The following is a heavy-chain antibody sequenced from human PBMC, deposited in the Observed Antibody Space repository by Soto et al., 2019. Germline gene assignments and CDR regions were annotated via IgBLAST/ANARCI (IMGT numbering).Heavy chain of an antibody. Sequence: SETLSLTCTVSGGSISSGDYYWSWIRQPPGKGLEWIGYIYYSGSTYYNPSLKSRVTITVDTSKNQFSRKLSSVTAADTAVYYCARGRLGYSGYDFAYYYYGMDVWGQGTTVTVSS. J-gene: IGHJ6*02. CDR1: GGSISSGDYY. D-gene: IGHD5-12*01. CDR3: ARGRLGYSGYDFAYYYYGMDV. CDR2: IYYSGST. V-gene: IGHV4-30-4*01.